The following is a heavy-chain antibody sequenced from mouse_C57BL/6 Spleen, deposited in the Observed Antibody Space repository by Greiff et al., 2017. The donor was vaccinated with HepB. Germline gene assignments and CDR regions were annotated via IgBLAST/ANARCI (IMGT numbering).Heavy chain of an antibody. CDR3: ARSSGLYYFDY. J-gene: IGHJ2*01. Sequence: VKLMESGAELVRPGTSVKVSCKASGYAFTNYLIEWVKQRPGQGLEWIGVINPGSGGTNYNEKFKGKATLTADKSSSTAYMQLSSLTSEDSAVYFCARSSGLYYFDYWGQGTTLTVSS. V-gene: IGHV1-54*01. CDR2: INPGSGGT. D-gene: IGHD1-3*01. CDR1: GYAFTNYL.